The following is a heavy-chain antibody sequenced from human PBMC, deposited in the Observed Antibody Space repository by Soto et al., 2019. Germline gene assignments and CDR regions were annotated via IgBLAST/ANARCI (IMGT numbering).Heavy chain of an antibody. Sequence: GGSLRLSCAADGFTFSSYGMHWVHQAPGTXLEWVAVMSYDGSKYYADTVKGRFTISRDNSKNTLYLQINSLRPEDTAVYYCAKDFTPWFGDYFYYYYGMDVWGQGTTVTVSS. V-gene: IGHV3-30*18. CDR3: AKDFTPWFGDYFYYYYGMDV. CDR1: GFTFSSYG. CDR2: MSYDGSK. J-gene: IGHJ6*02. D-gene: IGHD4-17*01.